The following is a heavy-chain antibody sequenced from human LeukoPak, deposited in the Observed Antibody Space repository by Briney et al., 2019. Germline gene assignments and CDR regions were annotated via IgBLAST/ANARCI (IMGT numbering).Heavy chain of an antibody. V-gene: IGHV3-33*08. CDR2: IWYDGSNK. CDR1: GFTFSSYG. Sequence: PGGSLRLSCAASGFTFSSYGMHWVRQAPGKGLEWVAVIWYDGSNKYYADSVKGRFTISRDNSKNTLYLQMNSLRAEDTAVYYCATTTSGWYDAFDIWGQGTMVTVSS. D-gene: IGHD6-19*01. CDR3: ATTTSGWYDAFDI. J-gene: IGHJ3*02.